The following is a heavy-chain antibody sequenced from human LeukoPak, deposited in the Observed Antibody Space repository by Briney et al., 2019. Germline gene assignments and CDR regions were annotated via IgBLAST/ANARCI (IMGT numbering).Heavy chain of an antibody. D-gene: IGHD1-1*01. CDR1: GFTFSNYP. CDR2: ISYDGSSY. CDR3: ARGPGSFDY. Sequence: GESLRLSCAASGFTFSNYPMHWVRQAPGKGLECVAFISYDGSSYYHPDFVKGRFTISRDNSKNTLYLQMNSLRAEDTAMYYCARGPGSFDYWGQGTLVTVSS. V-gene: IGHV3-30-3*01. J-gene: IGHJ4*02.